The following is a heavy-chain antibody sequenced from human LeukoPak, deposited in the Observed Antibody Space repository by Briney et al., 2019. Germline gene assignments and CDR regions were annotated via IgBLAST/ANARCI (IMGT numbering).Heavy chain of an antibody. CDR3: ARAGTCSSTSCDGGIEY. CDR2: ISTTSTYI. CDR1: GFAFSSYN. D-gene: IGHD2-2*01. J-gene: IGHJ4*02. Sequence: TPGGSLRLSCAASGFAFSSYNMKWVRQAPGKGLEWVSFISTTSTYIYYADSVKGRLTLCRDNTINLPYLQMDSLRVEDTAVYYCARAGTCSSTSCDGGIEYWGQGTLVTVSS. V-gene: IGHV3-21*06.